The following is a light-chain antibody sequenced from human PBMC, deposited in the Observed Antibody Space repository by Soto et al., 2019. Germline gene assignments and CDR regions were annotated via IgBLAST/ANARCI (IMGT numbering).Light chain of an antibody. J-gene: IGLJ7*01. V-gene: IGLV1-47*01. CDR2: KNN. CDR1: SSNIGNFY. Sequence: SVLTQPSSASGTPGQRVTISCSGSSSNIGNFYVYWYQQLPGTAPKLLIYKNNQRPLGVPDRFSGSKSGTSASLAISGLRSEDEADYYCAAWDDSLSGPGVFGGGTQLTVL. CDR3: AAWDDSLSGPGV.